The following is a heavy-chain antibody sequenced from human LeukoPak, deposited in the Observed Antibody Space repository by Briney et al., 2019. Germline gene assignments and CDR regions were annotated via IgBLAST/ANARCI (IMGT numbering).Heavy chain of an antibody. CDR3: ARERSGDYGDYGLSDY. CDR2: ISAYNGNT. D-gene: IGHD4-17*01. CDR1: GYTFTSYG. V-gene: IGHV1-18*01. J-gene: IGHJ4*02. Sequence: ASVKVSCTASGYTFTSYGISWVRQAPGQGLEWMGWISAYNGNTNYAQKLQGRVTMTTDTSTSTAYMELRSLRSEDTAVYYCARERSGDYGDYGLSDYWGQGTLVTVSS.